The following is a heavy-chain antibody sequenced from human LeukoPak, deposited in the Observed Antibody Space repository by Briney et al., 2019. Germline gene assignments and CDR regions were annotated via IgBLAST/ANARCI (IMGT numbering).Heavy chain of an antibody. CDR1: GGTFSSYA. J-gene: IGHJ4*02. Sequence: ASVKVSCKASGGTFSSYAISWVRQAPGQGREWMGRIIPIFGTANYAQKFQGRVTITTDESTSTAYMELSSLRSEDTAVYYCARAHYYGSGSYYNDDYWGQGTLVTVSS. V-gene: IGHV1-69*05. CDR2: IIPIFGTA. CDR3: ARAHYYGSGSYYNDDY. D-gene: IGHD3-10*01.